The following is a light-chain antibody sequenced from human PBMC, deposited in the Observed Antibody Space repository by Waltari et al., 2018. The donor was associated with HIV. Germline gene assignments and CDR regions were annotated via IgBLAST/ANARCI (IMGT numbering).Light chain of an antibody. V-gene: IGLV2-14*01. J-gene: IGLJ3*02. CDR3: SSYTASNTLWV. Sequence: QSALTQPASVSGSRGQSITMSCTGTSSDIGAYNHVSWFQQRPGKAPKPIIYEVTDRPSGVSNRFPGSKSGITAALTISGLQADDEGDYYCSSYTASNTLWVFGGGTKLTVL. CDR2: EVT. CDR1: SSDIGAYNH.